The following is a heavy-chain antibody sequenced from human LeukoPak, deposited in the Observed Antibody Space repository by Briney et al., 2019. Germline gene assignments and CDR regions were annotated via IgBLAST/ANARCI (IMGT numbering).Heavy chain of an antibody. CDR1: GGSISSYY. D-gene: IGHD6-6*01. CDR3: ARESSSPVRYFDL. CDR2: IYYSGST. J-gene: IGHJ2*01. V-gene: IGHV4-59*01. Sequence: SETLSLTCTVSGGSISSYYWSWIRQPPGKGLEWMGYIYYSGSTNYNPSLKSRVTISVDTSKNQFSLKLSSVTAADTAVYYCARESSSPVRYFDLWGRGTLVTVSS.